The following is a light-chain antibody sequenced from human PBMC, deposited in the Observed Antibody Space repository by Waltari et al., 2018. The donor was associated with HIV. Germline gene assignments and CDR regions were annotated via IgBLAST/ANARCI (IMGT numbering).Light chain of an antibody. CDR3: QQSYRSPLT. J-gene: IGKJ3*01. CDR1: QTVTNK. CDR2: DAS. V-gene: IGKV1-39*01. Sequence: DIQMTQAPSPLSASGGDSVSISCRASQTVTNKVNWYQQKPGKAPEVLIYDASTLQSGVPSRFRGAGFGTDFTLTITSLQPDDFATYFCQQSYRSPLTFGPGTKVDVK.